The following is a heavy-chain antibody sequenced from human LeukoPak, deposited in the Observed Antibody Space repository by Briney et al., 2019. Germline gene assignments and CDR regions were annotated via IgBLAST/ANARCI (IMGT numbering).Heavy chain of an antibody. V-gene: IGHV3-74*01. Sequence: GGSLRLSCGASGFTFSSYWMHWARQDPGKGLVWVSRINSDGSSTSYADSVKGRFTISRDNAKNSLYLQMNSLRDEDTAVYSCARIIGHAFDIWGQGTMVTVSS. J-gene: IGHJ3*02. D-gene: IGHD3-10*01. CDR2: INSDGSST. CDR3: ARIIGHAFDI. CDR1: GFTFSSYW.